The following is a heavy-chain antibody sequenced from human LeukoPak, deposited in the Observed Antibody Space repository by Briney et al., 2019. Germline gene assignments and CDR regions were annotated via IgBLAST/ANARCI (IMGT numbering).Heavy chain of an antibody. V-gene: IGHV3-74*01. D-gene: IGHD6-13*01. CDR1: GFTFSEYW. CDR3: AREEHRLAAAGTSAFDL. CDR2: INRDGGLT. J-gene: IGHJ3*01. Sequence: GGSLRLSCAASGFTFSEYWMHWVRQAPGKGLAWVSHINRDGGLTNYADSVKGRFTVSRDDARNILYLQMDSLRAEDTARYFCAREEHRLAAAGTSAFDLGGQGTLVTVSP.